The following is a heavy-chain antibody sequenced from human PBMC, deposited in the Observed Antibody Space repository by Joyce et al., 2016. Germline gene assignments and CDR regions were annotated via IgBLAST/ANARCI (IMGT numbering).Heavy chain of an antibody. CDR3: ARGGTVVVSTRGGLDV. D-gene: IGHD2-15*01. CDR1: GFNLSDYW. V-gene: IGHV3-74*01. Sequence: EVRLVQSGGGLVHPGESLRVSCVVSGFNLSDYWMHWVRQVPGKRLMWVSRVNGDGSTITYADSVKGRFTVSRDTAKNTLSLQMTSLSAEDAAVYFCARGGTVVVSTRGGLDVWGQGTTVTVSS. CDR2: VNGDGSTI. J-gene: IGHJ6*02.